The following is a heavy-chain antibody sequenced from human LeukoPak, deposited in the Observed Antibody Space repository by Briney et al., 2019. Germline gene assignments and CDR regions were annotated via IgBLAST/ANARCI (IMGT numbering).Heavy chain of an antibody. Sequence: GASVKVSCKASGYTFTSYGISWVRQRPGQGLEWMGWITYNGNTNYAQKLQGRVTMTTDTSTSTAYMDLRSLRSDDTAVYYCARGDWNYGRTDYWGQGTLVTVSS. CDR1: GYTFTSYG. CDR2: ITYNGNT. D-gene: IGHD1-7*01. J-gene: IGHJ4*02. CDR3: ARGDWNYGRTDY. V-gene: IGHV1-18*01.